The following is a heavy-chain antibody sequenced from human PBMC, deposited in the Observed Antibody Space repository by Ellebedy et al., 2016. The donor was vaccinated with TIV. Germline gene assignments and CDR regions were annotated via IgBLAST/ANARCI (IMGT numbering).Heavy chain of an antibody. Sequence: AASVKVSCKASGYTFTNNAMHWARQAPGQSLEWMGWINGGNDNTKYSQMLQGRVTITRDTSASTVYMELSSLRSEDTAVYYCARDRDWALDYWGQGTLVTVSS. V-gene: IGHV1-3*01. CDR2: INGGNDNT. J-gene: IGHJ4*02. D-gene: IGHD3-9*01. CDR1: GYTFTNNA. CDR3: ARDRDWALDY.